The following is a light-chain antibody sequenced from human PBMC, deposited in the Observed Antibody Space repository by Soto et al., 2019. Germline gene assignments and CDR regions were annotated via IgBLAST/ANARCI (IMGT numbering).Light chain of an antibody. Sequence: DIQMTQSPSSLSASVGDRVTITCRASQSMSTYLNWYQQKPGKAPKLLIYAASSLQSGVPSRFSGSGSGTDFTRTISSLEPEDFATYYCQQSYITPLTFGQGTKLEIK. CDR2: AAS. V-gene: IGKV1-39*01. CDR1: QSMSTY. CDR3: QQSYITPLT. J-gene: IGKJ2*01.